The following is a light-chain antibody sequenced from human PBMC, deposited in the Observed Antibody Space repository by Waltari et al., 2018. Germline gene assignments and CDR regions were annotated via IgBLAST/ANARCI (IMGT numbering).Light chain of an antibody. Sequence: QSALTQPASVSGSPGQSITISCTGTNSDVGSFIFFFWFQQHRGKAPKLIIYDGIKRPSGISNRFSGSKSGNTASLTISGLQAGDETDYYCCSYAGSSTWVFGGGTKLTVL. V-gene: IGLV2-23*01. CDR3: CSYAGSSTWV. CDR2: DGI. J-gene: IGLJ3*02. CDR1: NSDVGSFIF.